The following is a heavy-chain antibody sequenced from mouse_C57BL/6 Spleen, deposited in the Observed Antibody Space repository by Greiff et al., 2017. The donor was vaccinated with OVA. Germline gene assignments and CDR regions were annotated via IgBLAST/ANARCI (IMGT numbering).Heavy chain of an antibody. CDR1: GYTFTSYW. CDR3: AIDGYYRPYYFDY. D-gene: IGHD2-3*01. V-gene: IGHV1-74*01. J-gene: IGHJ2*01. CDR2: IHPSDSDT. Sequence: QVHVKQPGAELVKPGASVKVSCKASGYTFTSYWMHWVKQRPGQGLEWIGRIHPSDSDTNYNQKFKGKATLTVDKSSSTAYMQLSSLTSEDSAVYYCAIDGYYRPYYFDYWGQGTTLTVSS.